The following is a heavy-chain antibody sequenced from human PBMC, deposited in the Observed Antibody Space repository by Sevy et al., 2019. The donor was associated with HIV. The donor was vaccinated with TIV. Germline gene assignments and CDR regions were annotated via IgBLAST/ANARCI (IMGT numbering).Heavy chain of an antibody. Sequence: ASVKVSCKASGYTISTYYMHWVRQAPGQGLEWMGIINPSGGSTDYAQKFQGRVSMTRDTSTSTVYMELSSLGSEDTAGYYCAREEWLKFFDYWGQGTLVTVSS. V-gene: IGHV1-46*01. J-gene: IGHJ4*02. D-gene: IGHD3-3*01. CDR2: INPSGGST. CDR3: AREEWLKFFDY. CDR1: GYTISTYY.